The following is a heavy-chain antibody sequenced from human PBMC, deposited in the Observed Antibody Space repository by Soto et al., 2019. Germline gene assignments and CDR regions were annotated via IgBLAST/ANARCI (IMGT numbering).Heavy chain of an antibody. Sequence: SETLSLTCTVSGGSISSGNYYWSWIRQPPGKGLEWIGFISYSGSTYYSLSLKSRVTISVDTSKNQFSLKLTSVTAADTAVYYCARLPVDAFDIWGQGTMVTVSS. CDR2: ISYSGST. CDR3: ARLPVDAFDI. J-gene: IGHJ3*02. V-gene: IGHV4-30-4*01. CDR1: GGSISSGNYY. D-gene: IGHD4-4*01.